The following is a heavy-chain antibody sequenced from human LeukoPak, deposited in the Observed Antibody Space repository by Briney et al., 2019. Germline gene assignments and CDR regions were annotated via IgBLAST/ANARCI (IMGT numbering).Heavy chain of an antibody. J-gene: IGHJ6*03. CDR1: GYTFTSYY. V-gene: IGHV1-46*01. CDR2: INPSGGST. D-gene: IGHD6-19*01. CDR3: ARDGPYSSGWQYYYYYMDV. Sequence: ASVKVSCKASGYTFTSYYMHWVRQAPGQGLEWMGIINPSGGSTSYAQKFQGRVTMTTDTSTSTAYMELRSLRSDDTAVYYCARDGPYSSGWQYYYYYMDVWGKGTTVTISS.